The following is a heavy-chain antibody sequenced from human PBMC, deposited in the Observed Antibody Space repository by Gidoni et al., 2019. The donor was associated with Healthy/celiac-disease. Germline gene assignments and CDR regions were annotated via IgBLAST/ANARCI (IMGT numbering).Heavy chain of an antibody. CDR1: GFTFSSYA. CDR3: AKTPLFPPSWNYYNY. CDR2: ISGSGGST. Sequence: EVQLLESGGGLVQPGGSLRLSCAASGFTFSSYAISWVRQAPGKGLEWVSAISGSGGSTYYADSVKGRFTISRDNSKNTLYLQMNSLRAEDTAVYYCAKTPLFPPSWNYYNYWGQGTLVTVSS. D-gene: IGHD2-2*01. V-gene: IGHV3-23*01. J-gene: IGHJ4*02.